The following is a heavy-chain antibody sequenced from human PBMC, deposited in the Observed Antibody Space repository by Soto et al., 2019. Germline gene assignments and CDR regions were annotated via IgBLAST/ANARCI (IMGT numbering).Heavy chain of an antibody. J-gene: IGHJ4*02. CDR2: IYWDDDK. D-gene: IGHD3-16*01. CDR1: GFSLSSIGAG. Sequence: QITLKESGPTLVKPTQPLTLTCSFSGFSLSSIGAGVGWVRQPPGKALEWLSLIYWDDDKRYRPSLKSRLTINKDTSKNQVVLTLTNMDPLDTATYYCAHIRFNYGLVLHFDYWGQGTLVTVSS. CDR3: AHIRFNYGLVLHFDY. V-gene: IGHV2-5*02.